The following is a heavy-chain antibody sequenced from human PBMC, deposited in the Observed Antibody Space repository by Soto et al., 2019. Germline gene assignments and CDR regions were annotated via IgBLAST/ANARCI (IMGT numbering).Heavy chain of an antibody. CDR3: ARGRGSSSWYEISHYFDS. CDR1: GYSFTTYG. V-gene: IGHV1-18*01. J-gene: IGHJ4*02. Sequence: VQLVQSGAELKKSGASVKVSCQTSGYSFTTYGTAWVRQAPGQGLEWIGWISAYSGHTNYAQDFQGRVTMTTDTSPSTAYMELRSLRSDDTAVYYCARGRGSSSWYEISHYFDSWGQGTPVTVSS. CDR2: ISAYSGHT. D-gene: IGHD6-13*01.